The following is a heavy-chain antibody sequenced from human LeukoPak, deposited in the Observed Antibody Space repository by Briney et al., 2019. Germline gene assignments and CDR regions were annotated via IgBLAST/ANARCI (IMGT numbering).Heavy chain of an antibody. D-gene: IGHD3-3*01. V-gene: IGHV3-23*01. CDR1: GFTFSSYA. CDR3: AKDFWSGYYPNY. J-gene: IGHJ4*02. Sequence: PGGSLRLSCAASGFTFSSYAMSWVRQAPGKGLEWVSGSGSGGSTYYADSVKDRFTISRDNSKNTLYLQMNSLRAEDTAVYYCAKDFWSGYYPNYWGQGTLVTVSS. CDR2: SGSGGST.